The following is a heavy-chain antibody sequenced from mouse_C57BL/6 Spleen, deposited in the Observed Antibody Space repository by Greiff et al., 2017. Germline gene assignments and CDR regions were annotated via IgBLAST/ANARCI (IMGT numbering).Heavy chain of an antibody. CDR2: VSDGGSYT. V-gene: IGHV5-4*01. Sequence: EVKLVESGGGLVKPGGSLKLSCAASGFTFSSYAMSWVRQTPEKRLEWVATVSDGGSYTYYPDTVKGRFTISRDNAKNNLYLQMSHLKSEDTAMYYCARDGDLRAMDYWGQGTSVTVSS. CDR3: ARDGDLRAMDY. CDR1: GFTFSSYA. J-gene: IGHJ4*01.